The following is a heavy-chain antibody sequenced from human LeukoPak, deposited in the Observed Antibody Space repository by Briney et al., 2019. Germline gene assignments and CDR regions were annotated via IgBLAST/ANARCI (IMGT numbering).Heavy chain of an antibody. CDR3: ARNTVVVVPSYYYYYKDV. CDR2: IIPIFGTA. CDR1: GGTFSSYA. Sequence: SVKVSCKASGGTFSSYAISWVRQAPGQGLEWMGGIIPIFGTANYAQKFQGRVTITADESTSTAYMELSSLRSEDTAVYYCARNTVVVVPSYYYYYKDVWGKGTTVTISS. J-gene: IGHJ6*03. D-gene: IGHD2-15*01. V-gene: IGHV1-69*13.